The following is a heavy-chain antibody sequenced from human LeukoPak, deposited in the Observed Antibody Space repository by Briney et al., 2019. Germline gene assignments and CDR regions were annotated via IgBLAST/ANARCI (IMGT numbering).Heavy chain of an antibody. J-gene: IGHJ3*02. CDR1: GGSISSGGYT. CDR3: ARVQHIVVVTASHAFDI. D-gene: IGHD2-21*02. Sequence: SETLSLTCAVSGGSISSGGYTWSWIRQPPGKGLEWIGYIYHSGSTYYNPSLKSRVTISVDRSKNQFSLKLSSVTAADTAVYYCARVQHIVVVTASHAFDIWGQGAMVTVS. V-gene: IGHV4-30-2*01. CDR2: IYHSGST.